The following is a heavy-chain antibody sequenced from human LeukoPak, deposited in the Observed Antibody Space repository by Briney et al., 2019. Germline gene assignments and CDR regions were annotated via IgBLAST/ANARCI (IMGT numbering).Heavy chain of an antibody. J-gene: IGHJ4*02. CDR1: GGSISSGDYY. Sequence: SETLPLTCSVSGGSISSGDYYWSWIRQPPGKGLEWIGYIYYSGSTYYNPSLKSRVTISVDTSKNQFSLKLSSVTAADTAVYYCARGGAAGIDYWGQGTLVTVSS. CDR2: IYYSGST. D-gene: IGHD6-13*01. CDR3: ARGGAAGIDY. V-gene: IGHV4-30-4*01.